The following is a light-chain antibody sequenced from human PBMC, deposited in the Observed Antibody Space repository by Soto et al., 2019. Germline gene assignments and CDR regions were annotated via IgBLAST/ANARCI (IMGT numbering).Light chain of an antibody. CDR3: SSYTTSSTLLYV. Sequence: QSALTQPASVSGSXGQSXXXXXTGTSSDVGGYNSVSWYQQHPGKAPKLMIYEVSNRPSGVSNRFSGSKSGNTASLTISGLQAEDEADYYCSSYTTSSTLLYVFGTGTKLTVL. CDR1: SSDVGGYNS. J-gene: IGLJ1*01. CDR2: EVS. V-gene: IGLV2-14*01.